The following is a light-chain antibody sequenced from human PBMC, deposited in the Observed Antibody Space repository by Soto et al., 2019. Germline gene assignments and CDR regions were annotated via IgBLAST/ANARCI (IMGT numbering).Light chain of an antibody. CDR1: SSNIGQNT. J-gene: IGLJ3*02. V-gene: IGLV1-44*01. CDR3: ATWDDSLNGWV. Sequence: QSVLTQPLSASGTPGQRVTISCSGSSSNIGQNTVNWYQQFPGTAPKLLIHSNNQRPSGVPDRFSGSKSGTLASLVISGLQSEDDADYHCATWDDSLNGWVFGGGTKLTVL. CDR2: SNN.